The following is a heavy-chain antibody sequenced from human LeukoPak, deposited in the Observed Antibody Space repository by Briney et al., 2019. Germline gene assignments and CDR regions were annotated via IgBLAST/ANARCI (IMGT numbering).Heavy chain of an antibody. V-gene: IGHV2-5*02. CDR1: GFSLSTSGVG. D-gene: IGHD3-9*01. J-gene: IGHJ4*02. CDR3: AHSRYHKNYDILTGYYGY. Sequence: KESGPTLVKPTQTLTLTCTFSGFSLSTSGVGVGWIRQPPGKALEWLALIYWDDDKRYSPSLKSRLTITKDTSKNQVVLTMTNMDPVDTATYYCAHSRYHKNYDILTGYYGYWGQRTLVTVSS. CDR2: IYWDDDK.